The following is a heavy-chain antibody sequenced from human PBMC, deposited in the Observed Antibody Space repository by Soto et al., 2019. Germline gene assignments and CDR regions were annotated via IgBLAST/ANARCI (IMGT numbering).Heavy chain of an antibody. Sequence: GGSLRLSCAASGFTFSSYWMHWVRQAPGKGLVWVSRINSDGSSTSYADSVKGSFTISRDNSKNTLYLQMNSLRAEDTAVYYCARTLPGYYYGMDVWGQGTTVTVSS. J-gene: IGHJ6*02. CDR1: GFTFSSYW. CDR3: ARTLPGYYYGMDV. V-gene: IGHV3-74*01. CDR2: INSDGSST.